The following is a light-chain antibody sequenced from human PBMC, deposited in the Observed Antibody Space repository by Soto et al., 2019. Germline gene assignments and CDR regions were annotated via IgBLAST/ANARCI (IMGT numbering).Light chain of an antibody. V-gene: IGKV1-12*01. J-gene: IGKJ5*01. Sequence: DVQMTQSPSSLSASVGDRVTITCRASQDISTWLAWYQQKPGRAPSLLIYGASNLQRGVPSRFSGGGSGTEFTLTISSLQPEDFATYFCQQAHSFPTFGRGTRLEIK. CDR2: GAS. CDR1: QDISTW. CDR3: QQAHSFPT.